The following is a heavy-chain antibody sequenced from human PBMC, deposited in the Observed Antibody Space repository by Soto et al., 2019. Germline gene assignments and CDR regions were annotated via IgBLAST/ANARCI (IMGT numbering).Heavy chain of an antibody. D-gene: IGHD3-10*01. Sequence: RLSCAASGFPFSSYSMNWVRQAPGKGLEWVSSISSSSSYIYYADSVKGRFTISRDNAKNSLYLQMNSLRAEDTAGYYCARPLALLWFGELSDWGQGTVVT. CDR3: ARPLALLWFGELSD. V-gene: IGHV3-21*01. CDR1: GFPFSSYS. CDR2: ISSSSSYI. J-gene: IGHJ4*02.